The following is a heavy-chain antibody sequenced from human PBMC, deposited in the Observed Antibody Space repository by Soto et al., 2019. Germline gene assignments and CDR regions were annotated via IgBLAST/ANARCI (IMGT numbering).Heavy chain of an antibody. J-gene: IGHJ4*02. V-gene: IGHV3-11*05. CDR3: ARDQRGYNYGFRFDQ. Sequence: QVQLVESGGGLVKPGGSPRLSCAASGFTFTDYYMSWIRQAPGRGLEWLSYISSRSSYTNYADSVKGRFTISRDNAKNSLYLEMNSLRVEDTAVYYCARDQRGYNYGFRFDQWGQGILVTVPS. CDR1: GFTFTDYY. D-gene: IGHD5-18*01. CDR2: ISSRSSYT.